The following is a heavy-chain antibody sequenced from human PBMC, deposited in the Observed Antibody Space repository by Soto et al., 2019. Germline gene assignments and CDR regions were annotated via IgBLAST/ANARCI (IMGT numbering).Heavy chain of an antibody. V-gene: IGHV1-18*01. CDR2: ISTYNGNT. CDR1: GYTFTTYV. D-gene: IGHD3-16*02. Sequence: GASVKVSCKASGYTFTTYVLSWVRQAPGQGLEWMGWISTYNGNTNYAQKLQGRVTMTTDTSTSTAYMELSSLRSEDTAVYYCARSPYYDYVWGSYHLNWFDPWGPGTLVNVSS. CDR3: ARSPYYDYVWGSYHLNWFDP. J-gene: IGHJ5*02.